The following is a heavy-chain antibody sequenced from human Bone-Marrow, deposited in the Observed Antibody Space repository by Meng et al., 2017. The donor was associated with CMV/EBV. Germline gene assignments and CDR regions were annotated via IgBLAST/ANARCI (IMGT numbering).Heavy chain of an antibody. CDR3: ARVGRDGFGYFDF. D-gene: IGHD5-24*01. Sequence: GSLRLSCTVSGYSITSGYYWGWIRQSPVKGLEWIGSIFHSGSAYYNPSLKSRVSISVDTSNNQFSLRLSSVTAADTAVYYCARVGRDGFGYFDFWGQGTRVTVSS. CDR1: GYSITSGYY. J-gene: IGHJ4*02. V-gene: IGHV4-38-2*02. CDR2: IFHSGSA.